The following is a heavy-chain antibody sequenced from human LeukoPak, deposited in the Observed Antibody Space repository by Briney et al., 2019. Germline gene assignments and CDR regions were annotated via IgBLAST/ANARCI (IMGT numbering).Heavy chain of an antibody. CDR1: GGSISSGSYY. D-gene: IGHD6-13*01. CDR3: ARHVTAPGGYYGMDV. Sequence: PSETLSLTCTVTGGSISSGSYYWGWIRQPPGKEPEWIGTIYYSGSTYYNPSLKSRVTISVDTSNNQFSVKLSSVTAADTAVYYCARHVTAPGGYYGMDVWGQGTTVTVSS. V-gene: IGHV4-39*01. CDR2: IYYSGST. J-gene: IGHJ6*02.